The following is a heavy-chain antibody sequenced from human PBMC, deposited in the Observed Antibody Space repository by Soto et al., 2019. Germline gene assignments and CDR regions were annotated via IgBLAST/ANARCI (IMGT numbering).Heavy chain of an antibody. J-gene: IGHJ4*02. CDR3: AKSDGSAVAGLPTFDY. CDR1: GFTFSSYA. V-gene: IGHV3-23*01. D-gene: IGHD6-19*01. CDR2: ISGSGGST. Sequence: GGSLRLSCAASGFTFSSYAMSWVRQAPGKGLEWVSAISGSGGSTYYADSVKGRFTISRDNSKNTLYLQMNSLRAEDTAVYYCAKSDGSAVAGLPTFDYWGQGTLVTVSS.